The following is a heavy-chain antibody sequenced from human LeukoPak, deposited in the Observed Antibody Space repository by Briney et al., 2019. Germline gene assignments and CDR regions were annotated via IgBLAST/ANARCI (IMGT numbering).Heavy chain of an antibody. J-gene: IGHJ5*02. CDR3: ANVGANIAGAGGGFDP. Sequence: SVKVSCKASGGTFSSYAISWVRQAPGQGLEWMGGIIPIFGTANYAQTFQGRVTITADKSTSTAYMELSSLRSEEAAVNYCANVGANIAGAGGGFDPWGQGTLVTVSS. D-gene: IGHD6-19*01. CDR1: GGTFSSYA. V-gene: IGHV1-69*06. CDR2: IIPIFGTA.